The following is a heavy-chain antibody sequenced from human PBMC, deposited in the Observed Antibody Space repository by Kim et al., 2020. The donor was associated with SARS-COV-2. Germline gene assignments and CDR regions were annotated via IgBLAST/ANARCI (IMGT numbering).Heavy chain of an antibody. V-gene: IGHV1-69*04. CDR1: GGTFSSYA. J-gene: IGHJ6*02. D-gene: IGHD3-10*01. CDR2: IIPILGIA. Sequence: SVKVSCKASGGTFSSYAISWVRQAPGQGLEWMGRIIPILGIANYAQKFQGRVTITADKSTSTAYMELSSLRSEDTAVYYCARDTGITMVRARDYGMDVWGQGTTVTVSS. CDR3: ARDTGITMVRARDYGMDV.